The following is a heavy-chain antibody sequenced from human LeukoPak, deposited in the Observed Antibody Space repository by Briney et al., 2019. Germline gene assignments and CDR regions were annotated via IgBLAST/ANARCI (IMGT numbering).Heavy chain of an antibody. J-gene: IGHJ4*02. CDR1: GFIFSNYA. V-gene: IGHV3-21*01. Sequence: GGSLRLSCAASGFIFSNYAMNWVRQAPGKGLEWVSSISTSSTYIYYADSVKGRFTISRDNAKNSLFLQMNSLRAEDTAVYYCARRRDGYNYVPFDYWGQGTLVTVSS. D-gene: IGHD5-24*01. CDR3: ARRRDGYNYVPFDY. CDR2: ISTSSTYI.